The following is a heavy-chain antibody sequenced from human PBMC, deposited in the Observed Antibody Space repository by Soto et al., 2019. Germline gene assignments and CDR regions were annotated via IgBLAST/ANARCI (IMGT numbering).Heavy chain of an antibody. Sequence: SVKVSCKASGGTFSSYAISWVRQAPGQGLEWMGGIIPIFGTANYAQKFQGRVTITADESTSTAYMELSSLRSEDTAVYYCARAYTDYGDYDDNWFDPWGQGTLVTVSS. V-gene: IGHV1-69*13. CDR1: GGTFSSYA. CDR3: ARAYTDYGDYDDNWFDP. J-gene: IGHJ5*02. D-gene: IGHD4-17*01. CDR2: IIPIFGTA.